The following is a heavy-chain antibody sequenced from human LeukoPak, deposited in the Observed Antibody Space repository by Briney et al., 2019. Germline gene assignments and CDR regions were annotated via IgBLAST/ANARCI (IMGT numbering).Heavy chain of an antibody. Sequence: GESLKISCKGSGYSFTSYWIGWVRQMPGKGLEWMGIIYPGDSDTRYSPSFQGQVTISADKSISTAYLQWSSLKASDTAMYYCASPFLEGKDIVVVPAASWGQGTLVTVSS. CDR3: ASPFLEGKDIVVVPAAS. V-gene: IGHV5-51*01. CDR1: GYSFTSYW. CDR2: IYPGDSDT. D-gene: IGHD2-2*01. J-gene: IGHJ4*02.